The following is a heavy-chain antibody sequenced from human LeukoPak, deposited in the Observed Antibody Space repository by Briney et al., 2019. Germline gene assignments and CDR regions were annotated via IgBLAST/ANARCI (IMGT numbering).Heavy chain of an antibody. V-gene: IGHV3-23*01. CDR2: ISGSGGST. Sequence: GGSLRLSCAASGFTFSSYAMSWVRQAPGKGLEWVSAISGSGGSTYYADSVKGRFTISRDNSKNTLYLQMNSLRAEDTAVYYCAKVVATARFYAGYFDSWGQGTLVTVSS. J-gene: IGHJ4*02. CDR3: AKVVATARFYAGYFDS. D-gene: IGHD5-12*01. CDR1: GFTFSSYA.